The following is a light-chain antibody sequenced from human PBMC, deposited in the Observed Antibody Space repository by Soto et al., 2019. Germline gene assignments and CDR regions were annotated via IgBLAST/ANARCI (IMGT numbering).Light chain of an antibody. CDR2: EVS. CDR1: SSDVGGYDY. V-gene: IGLV2-14*01. Sequence: QLVLTQPASVSGSPGQSITISCTGTSSDVGGYDYVSWYQQHPGKAPTLKIYEVSNRPSGVSNRFSGSKSGSTASLTISGLQAEDEADYFCSSYTNSTTLVVFGGGTKVTVL. J-gene: IGLJ3*02. CDR3: SSYTNSTTLVV.